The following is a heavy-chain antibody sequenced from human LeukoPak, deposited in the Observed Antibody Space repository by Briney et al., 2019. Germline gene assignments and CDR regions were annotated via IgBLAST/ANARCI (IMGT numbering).Heavy chain of an antibody. D-gene: IGHD2-8*01. CDR2: IHPKTGVT. Sequence: AAVPVSFKGSGYSFTDYFFHLLGPAPGQGLEWMAWIHPKTGVTNFAERFQGRLSLTRDTAISTLYMELNSLKSDDTAVYYCSLDHKWAPDYSGQGALVSVS. J-gene: IGHJ4*02. CDR1: GYSFTDYF. CDR3: SLDHKWAPDY. V-gene: IGHV1-2*02.